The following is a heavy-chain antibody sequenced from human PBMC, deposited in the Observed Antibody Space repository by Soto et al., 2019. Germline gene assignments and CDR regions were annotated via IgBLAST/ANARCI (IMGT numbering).Heavy chain of an antibody. CDR1: GFTFITYA. D-gene: IGHD2-2*01. CDR2: ISGSGGST. J-gene: IGHJ4*02. V-gene: IGHV3-23*01. CDR3: AKLPAAQSYFDF. Sequence: EVQLLDSGGGLVQPGGSLRLSCAASGFTFITYAMSWVRQAPGKGLEWVSIISGSGGSTYYPDCVKGRFTISRDNSKNTLYLQMNSLRADDTAVYYCAKLPAAQSYFDFWGQGTLVTVSS.